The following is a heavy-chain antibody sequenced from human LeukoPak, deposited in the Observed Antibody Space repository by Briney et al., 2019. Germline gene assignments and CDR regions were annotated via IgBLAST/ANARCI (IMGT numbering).Heavy chain of an antibody. J-gene: IGHJ5*02. Sequence: SETLSLTCAVYGGSFSGYYWSWIRQPPGKGLEWIGEINHSGSTNYNPSLKSRVTISVDTSKNQCSQKLSSVTAADTAVYYCARVFLPLRYFDWLSWFDPWGQGTLVTVSS. V-gene: IGHV4-34*01. CDR1: GGSFSGYY. CDR2: INHSGST. D-gene: IGHD3-9*01. CDR3: ARVFLPLRYFDWLSWFDP.